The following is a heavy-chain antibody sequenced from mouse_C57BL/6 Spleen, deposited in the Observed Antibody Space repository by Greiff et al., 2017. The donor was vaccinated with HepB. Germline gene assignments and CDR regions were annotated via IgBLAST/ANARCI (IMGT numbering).Heavy chain of an antibody. Sequence: VQLQQSGAELARPGASVKMSCKASGYTFTSYTMHWVKQRPGQGLEWIGYINPSSGYTKYNQKFKDKATLTADKSSSTAYMQLSSLTSEDSAVYYCARPPLLRSEGFAYWGQGTLVTVSA. V-gene: IGHV1-4*01. CDR2: INPSSGYT. CDR3: ARPPLLRSEGFAY. J-gene: IGHJ3*01. D-gene: IGHD1-1*01. CDR1: GYTFTSYT.